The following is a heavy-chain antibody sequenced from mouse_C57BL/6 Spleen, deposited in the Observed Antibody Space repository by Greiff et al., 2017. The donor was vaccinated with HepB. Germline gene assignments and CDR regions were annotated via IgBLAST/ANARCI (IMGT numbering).Heavy chain of an antibody. CDR2: IDPENGDT. CDR3: TPSYYGSSPAY. Sequence: EVQLQQSGAELVRPGASVKLSCTASGFNIKDDYMHWVKQRPEQGLEWIGWIDPENGDTEYASKFQGKATITADTSSNTAYLQLSSLTSEDTAVYYCTPSYYGSSPAYWGQGTLVTVSA. D-gene: IGHD1-1*01. V-gene: IGHV14-4*01. J-gene: IGHJ3*01. CDR1: GFNIKDDY.